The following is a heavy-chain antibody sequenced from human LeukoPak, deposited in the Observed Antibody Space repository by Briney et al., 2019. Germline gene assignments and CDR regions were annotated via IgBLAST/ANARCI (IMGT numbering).Heavy chain of an antibody. CDR1: GGTFISYA. J-gene: IGHJ4*02. CDR3: ASGAMKIKHRITMIVVALDY. Sequence: SVKVSCKASGGTFISYAISWVRQAPGQGLEWMGRIIPIFGTANYAQKFQGRVTITTDESTSTAYMELSSLRSEDTAVYYCASGAMKIKHRITMIVVALDYWGQGTLVTVSS. D-gene: IGHD3-22*01. V-gene: IGHV1-69*05. CDR2: IIPIFGTA.